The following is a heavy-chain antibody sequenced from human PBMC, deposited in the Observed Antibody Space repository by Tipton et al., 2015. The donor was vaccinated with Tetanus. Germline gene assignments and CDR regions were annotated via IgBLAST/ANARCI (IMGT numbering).Heavy chain of an antibody. CDR3: ASHYGSGSDDAFDI. CDR2: INPSGGDA. Sequence: QLVQSGAEVKKPGASVKVSCKASGYTFTSYYMHWVRQAPGQGLEWMGIINPSGGDARYAQKFQGRITIIRDTSTTTVYMELSSLGSEDTAVYYCASHYGSGSDDAFDIWGRGTMVTVSS. J-gene: IGHJ3*02. CDR1: GYTFTSYY. V-gene: IGHV1-46*01. D-gene: IGHD3-10*01.